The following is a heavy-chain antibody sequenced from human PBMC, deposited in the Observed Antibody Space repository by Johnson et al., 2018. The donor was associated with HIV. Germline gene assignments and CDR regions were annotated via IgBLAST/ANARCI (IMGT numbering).Heavy chain of an antibody. D-gene: IGHD6-19*01. CDR2: ISYDGSNK. J-gene: IGHJ3*02. Sequence: QVQLVESGGGVVQPGRSLRLSCAASGFTFSDYGMHWVRQAPGKGLEWVTHISYDGSNKYYADSVKGRFTISRDNSKNTLYLQMNSLRAGNTAVYCWAREPWLVAAFDIWCQGTMVTVSS. V-gene: IGHV3-30*03. CDR3: AREPWLVAAFDI. CDR1: GFTFSDYG.